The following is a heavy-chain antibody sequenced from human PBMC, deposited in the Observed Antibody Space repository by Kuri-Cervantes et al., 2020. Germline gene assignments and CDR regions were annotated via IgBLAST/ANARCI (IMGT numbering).Heavy chain of an antibody. V-gene: IGHV1-8*02. CDR2: MNPNSGNT. J-gene: IGHJ5*02. D-gene: IGHD3-10*01. CDR3: ARFSGFVVRAFDP. Sequence: ASVKVSCKASGYTFTGYYMHWVRQATGQGLEWMGWMNPNSGNTGYAQKFQGRVTMTRNTSISTAYLELSSLRSEDTAVYYCARFSGFVVRAFDPWGQGTLVTVSS. CDR1: GYTFTGYY.